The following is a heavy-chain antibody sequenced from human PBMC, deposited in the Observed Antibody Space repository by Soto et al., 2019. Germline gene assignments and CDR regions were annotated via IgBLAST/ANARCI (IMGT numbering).Heavy chain of an antibody. CDR3: ARLNVYSGSYRVYEVPIYELNAFDI. D-gene: IGHD1-26*01. J-gene: IGHJ3*02. Sequence: PSETLSLTCAVYGGSFSGYYWSWIRQPPGKGLEWIGEINHSGSTNYNPSLKSRVTISVDTSKNQFSLKLSSVTAADTAVYYCARLNVYSGSYRVYEVPIYELNAFDIWGQGTMVTVSS. CDR1: GGSFSGYY. CDR2: INHSGST. V-gene: IGHV4-34*01.